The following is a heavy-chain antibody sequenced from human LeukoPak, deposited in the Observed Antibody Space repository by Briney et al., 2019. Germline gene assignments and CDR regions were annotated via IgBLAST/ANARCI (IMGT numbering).Heavy chain of an antibody. V-gene: IGHV4-4*02. J-gene: IGHJ4*02. CDR2: IFHSGST. Sequence: TLSLTCAVSGGSISSYNWWSWVRQPPGRGLEGIGEIFHSGSTNYNPSLKSRVTISVDKSKNQFSLKLSSLTAADTAFYYCARAGSNSAAKVFDYWGQGTLVTVSS. CDR3: ARAGSNSAAKVFDY. D-gene: IGHD2-15*01. CDR1: GGSISSYNW.